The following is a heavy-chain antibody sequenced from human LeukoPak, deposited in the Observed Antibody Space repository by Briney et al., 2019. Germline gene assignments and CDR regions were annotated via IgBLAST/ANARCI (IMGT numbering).Heavy chain of an antibody. Sequence: GGSLRLSCAASGFTFSSYAMNWVRQAPGKGLEWVSYISSSSSTINYADSVQGRFTISRDNAKNSLYLQMNSLRAEDTAVYYCARRVTASGKHYFDYWGQGTLVTVSS. CDR2: ISSSSSTI. J-gene: IGHJ4*02. CDR1: GFTFSSYA. D-gene: IGHD6-13*01. CDR3: ARRVTASGKHYFDY. V-gene: IGHV3-48*01.